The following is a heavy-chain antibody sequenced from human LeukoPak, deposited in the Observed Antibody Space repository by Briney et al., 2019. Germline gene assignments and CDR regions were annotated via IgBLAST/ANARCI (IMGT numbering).Heavy chain of an antibody. CDR3: ATVRYVVVAATPGWFDP. J-gene: IGHJ5*02. V-gene: IGHV3-23*01. Sequence: GGSLRLSCAASGFTFSSYAMSWVRQAPGKGLEWVSAISGSGGSTYYADSVKGRFTISRDNSKNTLYLQMNSLRAEDTAVYYCATVRYVVVAATPGWFDPWGQGTLVTVSS. D-gene: IGHD2-15*01. CDR2: ISGSGGST. CDR1: GFTFSSYA.